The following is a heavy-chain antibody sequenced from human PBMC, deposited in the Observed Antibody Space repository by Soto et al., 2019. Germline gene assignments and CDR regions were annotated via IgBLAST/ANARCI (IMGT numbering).Heavy chain of an antibody. J-gene: IGHJ4*02. CDR2: ISSSSYTI. CDR1: GFTFSSYS. V-gene: IGHV3-48*02. D-gene: IGHD3-10*01. CDR3: ARDLWFGDNY. Sequence: EVQLVESGGGLVQPGGSLRLSCAASGFTFSSYSMNWVRQAPGKGLEWVSYISSSSYTIYYADSVKGRFTISRDNAKNSLYLQMNSLRDGDTAVYYCARDLWFGDNYWGQGTLVTVSS.